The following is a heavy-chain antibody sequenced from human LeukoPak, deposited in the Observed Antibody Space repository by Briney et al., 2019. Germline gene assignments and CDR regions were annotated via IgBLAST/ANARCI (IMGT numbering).Heavy chain of an antibody. J-gene: IGHJ4*02. Sequence: PSETLSLTCTVSGGSISSSSYYWGWIRQPPGKGLEWIGSIYYSGSTYYNPSLKSRVTISVDTSKNQFSLKLSSVTAADTAVYYCARDERGYGDYWGQGTLVTVSS. CDR3: ARDERGYGDY. CDR1: GGSISSSSYY. V-gene: IGHV4-39*02. D-gene: IGHD5-12*01. CDR2: IYYSGST.